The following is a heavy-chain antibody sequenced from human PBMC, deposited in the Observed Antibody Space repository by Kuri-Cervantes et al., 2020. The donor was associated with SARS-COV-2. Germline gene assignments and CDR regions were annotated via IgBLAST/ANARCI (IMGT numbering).Heavy chain of an antibody. V-gene: IGHV3-30*18. D-gene: IGHD3-3*01. J-gene: IGHJ4*02. Sequence: LTCAASGFNFRTYGLHWVRQAPGKGLEWVALISFDGSNKYYADSVKGRFTISRDNSKNTLYLQMNSLRTEDTAVYYCAKDRQNYGFWSGLDYWGQGTLVTVSS. CDR3: AKDRQNYGFWSGLDY. CDR2: ISFDGSNK. CDR1: GFNFRTYG.